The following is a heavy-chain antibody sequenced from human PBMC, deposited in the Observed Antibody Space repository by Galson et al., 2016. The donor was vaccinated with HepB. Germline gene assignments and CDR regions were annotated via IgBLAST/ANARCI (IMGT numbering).Heavy chain of an antibody. J-gene: IGHJ6*04. Sequence: SLRLSCAASGFTFSSYSMNWVRQAPGKGLDWVSSISSGSSYICYADSVKGRFTISRDNAKDSLYLQMNSLRAEDTAVYYCARLILTYDFWSHYAMDVWGKGTTVTVSS. CDR2: ISSGSSYI. CDR1: GFTFSSYS. D-gene: IGHD3-3*01. V-gene: IGHV3-21*01. CDR3: ARLILTYDFWSHYAMDV.